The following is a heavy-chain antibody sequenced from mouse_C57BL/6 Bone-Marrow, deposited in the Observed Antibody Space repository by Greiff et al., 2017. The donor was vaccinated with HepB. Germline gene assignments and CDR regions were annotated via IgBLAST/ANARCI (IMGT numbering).Heavy chain of an antibody. V-gene: IGHV5-15*01. CDR2: ISNLAYSI. CDR3: ARRGLRNSSYWYFDV. CDR1: GFTFSDYG. Sequence: EVKLMESGGGLVQPGGSLKLSCAASGFTFSDYGMAWVRQAPRKGPEWVAFISNLAYSIYYADTVTGRFTISRENAKNTLYLEMSSLRSEDTAMYYCARRGLRNSSYWYFDVWGTGTTVTVSS. D-gene: IGHD2-4*01. J-gene: IGHJ1*03.